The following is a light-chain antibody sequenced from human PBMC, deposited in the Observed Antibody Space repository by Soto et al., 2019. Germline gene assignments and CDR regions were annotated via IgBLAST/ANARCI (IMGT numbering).Light chain of an antibody. CDR2: GAS. CDR1: QSVSSSY. CDR3: QQYGSSPPLT. J-gene: IGKJ4*01. Sequence: EIVLTQSPGTLSLSPGERATLSCRASQSVSSSYLAWYQQKPGQAPRLLIYGASGRATGIPDRFSSSGSGTDFTLTISRLEPEDVAVYYCQQYGSSPPLTFGGGTKVEIK. V-gene: IGKV3-20*01.